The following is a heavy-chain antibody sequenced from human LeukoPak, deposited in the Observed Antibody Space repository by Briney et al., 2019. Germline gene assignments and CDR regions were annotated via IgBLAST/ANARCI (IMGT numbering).Heavy chain of an antibody. CDR2: IGSSGDIT. D-gene: IGHD4-17*01. V-gene: IGHV3-23*01. Sequence: GGSLRLSCAASGFTFSSYAMSWVRQAPGMGLEWVSSIGSSGDITYYADSVKGRFTISRDNSKNTLYLQMNSLRAEDTAVYYCAKDVDNGDYVVYWGQGTLVTVSS. J-gene: IGHJ4*02. CDR3: AKDVDNGDYVVY. CDR1: GFTFSSYA.